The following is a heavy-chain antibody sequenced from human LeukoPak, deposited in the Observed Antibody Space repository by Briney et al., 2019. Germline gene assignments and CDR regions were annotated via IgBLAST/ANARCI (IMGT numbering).Heavy chain of an antibody. CDR1: GGSISSNNYY. J-gene: IGHJ6*02. CDR3: ARDAGYGEYYDFWSGPYGMDV. V-gene: IGHV4-39*02. Sequence: SETLSLTCTVSGGSISSNNYYWGWIRQPPGKGLEWIGSIYNSGSTYYNPSLKSRVTISVDTSKNQFALKLSSVTAADTAVYYCARDAGYGEYYDFWSGPYGMDVWGQGTTVTVSS. D-gene: IGHD3-3*01. CDR2: IYNSGST.